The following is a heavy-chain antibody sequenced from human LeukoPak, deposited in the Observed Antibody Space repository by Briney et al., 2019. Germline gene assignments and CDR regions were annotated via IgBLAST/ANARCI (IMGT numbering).Heavy chain of an antibody. Sequence: SETLSLTCAVYGGSFSGYYWSWIRQPPGKGLEWIGEINHSGSTNYNPSLKSRVTISVDTSKNQFSLKLSSVTAADTAVYYCARGLPYCYDRRDYFDYWGQGTLVTVSS. V-gene: IGHV4-34*01. J-gene: IGHJ4*02. CDR1: GGSFSGYY. D-gene: IGHD3-22*01. CDR2: INHSGST. CDR3: ARGLPYCYDRRDYFDY.